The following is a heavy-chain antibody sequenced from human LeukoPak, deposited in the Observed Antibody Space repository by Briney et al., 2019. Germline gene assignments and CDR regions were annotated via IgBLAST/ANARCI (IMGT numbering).Heavy chain of an antibody. Sequence: SETLSLTCAVSGGSISSSNWWSWVRQPPGKGLEWIGEIYHSGSTNYNPSLKSRVTISVDKSKNQFSLKLSSVTAADTAVYYCARLCTNGVCSLQAFDIWGQGTMVTVSS. V-gene: IGHV4-4*02. CDR1: GGSISSSNW. CDR3: ARLCTNGVCSLQAFDI. D-gene: IGHD2-8*01. J-gene: IGHJ3*02. CDR2: IYHSGST.